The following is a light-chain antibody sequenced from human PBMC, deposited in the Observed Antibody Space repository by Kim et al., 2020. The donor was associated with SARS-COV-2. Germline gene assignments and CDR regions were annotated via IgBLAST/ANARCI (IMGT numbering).Light chain of an antibody. CDR3: QQRSSWPLT. CDR2: YAS. J-gene: IGKJ4*01. Sequence: LSPGEIATLSCRASQSVSTYLAWYQPRSGQAPRVLIYYASNRATGIPARFSGSGSGTDFTLTISSLQPEDFAVYYCQQRSSWPLTFGGGTKVDIK. V-gene: IGKV3-11*01. CDR1: QSVSTY.